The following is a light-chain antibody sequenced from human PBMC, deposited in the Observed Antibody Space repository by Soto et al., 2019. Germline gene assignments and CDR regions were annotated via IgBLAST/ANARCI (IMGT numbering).Light chain of an antibody. J-gene: IGLJ3*02. V-gene: IGLV2-8*01. CDR3: SSYAGSNNEV. CDR1: SSDVGGYNY. CDR2: EVS. Sequence: QSALTQPPSASGSPGQSVTISCTGTSSDVGGYNYVSWYQQHPGKAPKLMICEVSKRPSGVPDRFSGSKSGNTASLTVSGLQAEDEADYYCSSYAGSNNEVFGGGTKLTVL.